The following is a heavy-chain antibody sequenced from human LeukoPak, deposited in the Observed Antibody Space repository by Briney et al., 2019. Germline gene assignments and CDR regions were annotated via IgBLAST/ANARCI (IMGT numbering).Heavy chain of an antibody. CDR1: GGTFSTSA. CDR3: ARDQGLTAPPPYGLDV. V-gene: IGHV1-69*04. CDR2: IIPVLNIT. Sequence: ASVKVSCKTSGGTFSTSAITWVRQAPGQGLEWMGRIIPVLNITTYAQRFQGRVTITADTSTSTVYMELSSLRSEETAVYYCARDQGLTAPPPYGLDVWGQGTTVIVSS. D-gene: IGHD5-18*01. J-gene: IGHJ6*02.